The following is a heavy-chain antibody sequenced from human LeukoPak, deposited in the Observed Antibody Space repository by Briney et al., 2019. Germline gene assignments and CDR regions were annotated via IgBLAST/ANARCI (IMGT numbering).Heavy chain of an antibody. J-gene: IGHJ6*02. CDR2: IYYSGST. CDR1: GGSISSSSYY. CDR3: ARHGGSGYSYVPSYYYYGMDV. Sequence: SETLSLTCTVSGGSISSSSYYWGWIRQPPGKGLEWIGGIYYSGSTYYNPSLKSRVTISVDTSKNQFSLKLSSVTAADTAVYYCARHGGSGYSYVPSYYYYGMDVWGQGTTVTVSS. V-gene: IGHV4-39*01. D-gene: IGHD5-18*01.